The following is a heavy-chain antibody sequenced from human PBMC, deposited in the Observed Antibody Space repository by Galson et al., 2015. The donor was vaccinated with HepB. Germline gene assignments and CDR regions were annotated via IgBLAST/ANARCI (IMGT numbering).Heavy chain of an antibody. CDR3: AKDRGDSSGYYYFDY. J-gene: IGHJ4*02. CDR2: IHYDGSNK. CDR1: GFTFSSYG. D-gene: IGHD3-22*01. V-gene: IGHV3-30*02. Sequence: SLRLSCAASGFTFSSYGMHWVRQAPGKGLEWVSFIHYDGSNKYYADSVKGRFTISRDNSKNTLYVQMNSLRAEDTAVYYCAKDRGDSSGYYYFDYWGQGTLVTVSS.